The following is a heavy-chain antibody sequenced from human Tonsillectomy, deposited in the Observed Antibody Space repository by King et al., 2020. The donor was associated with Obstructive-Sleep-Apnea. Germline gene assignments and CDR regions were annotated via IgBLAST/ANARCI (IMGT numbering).Heavy chain of an antibody. CDR2: IGTAGDT. V-gene: IGHV3-13*01. CDR3: ARGYYGSGSFYPLDY. J-gene: IGHJ4*02. CDR1: GFTFSSYD. Sequence: VQLVESGGGLVQPGGSLRLSCAAFGFTFSSYDMHWVRHATGKSLDWVSTIGTAGDTYYPGSVKGRFTISRENAKNSLYLQMNSLRAGDTAVYYCARGYYGSGSFYPLDYWGQGTLVTVSS. D-gene: IGHD3-10*01.